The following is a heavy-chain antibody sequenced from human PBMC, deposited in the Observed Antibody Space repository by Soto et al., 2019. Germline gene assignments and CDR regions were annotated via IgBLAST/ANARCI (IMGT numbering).Heavy chain of an antibody. J-gene: IGHJ6*02. V-gene: IGHV5-51*01. D-gene: IGHD1-20*01. Sequence: GESLKISCKGSGYSFTSYWIGWVRQMPGKGLEWMGIIYPGDSDTRYSPSFQGQVTISADKSISTAYLQWSSLKASDTAMYYCARHWGRYNRNYDYYYGMDVWGQGTTVTVSS. CDR3: ARHWGRYNRNYDYYYGMDV. CDR2: IYPGDSDT. CDR1: GYSFTSYW.